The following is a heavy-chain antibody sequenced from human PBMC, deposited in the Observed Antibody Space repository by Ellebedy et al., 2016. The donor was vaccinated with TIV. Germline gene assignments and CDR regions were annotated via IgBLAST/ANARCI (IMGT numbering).Heavy chain of an antibody. V-gene: IGHV4-59*01. J-gene: IGHJ2*01. CDR3: ARYDVGYFDP. Sequence: MPSETLSLTCTVPGGSIGSYYWSWIRQPQGKGLEWIGYLYNSGSTDYNPSLKSRVAISVDTSKNQFSLKLSSVTAADTALYYCARYDVGYFDPWGRGTLVTVSS. CDR1: GGSIGSYY. D-gene: IGHD3-16*01. CDR2: LYNSGST.